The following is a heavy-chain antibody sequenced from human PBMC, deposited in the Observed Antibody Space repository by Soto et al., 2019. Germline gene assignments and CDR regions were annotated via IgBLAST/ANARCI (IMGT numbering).Heavy chain of an antibody. V-gene: IGHV3-23*01. D-gene: IGHD2-8*01. Sequence: PGGSLRLSCAASGFTFSSYAMSWVRQAPGKGLEWVSAISGSGGSTYYADSVKGRFTISRDNSKNTLYLQLNSLRAEDTAVYYCAKNSYDRCIGCPRFDHWGQGTLVTVSS. CDR1: GFTFSSYA. CDR2: ISGSGGST. CDR3: AKNSYDRCIGCPRFDH. J-gene: IGHJ5*02.